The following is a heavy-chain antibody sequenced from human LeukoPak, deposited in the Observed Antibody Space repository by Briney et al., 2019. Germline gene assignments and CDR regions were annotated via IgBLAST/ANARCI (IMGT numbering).Heavy chain of an antibody. CDR1: GGSISSSSYY. Sequence: PSETLSLTCTVSGGSISSSSYYWGWIRQPPGKGLEWIGYIYYSGSTYYNPSLKSRVTMSVDTSKNQFSLKLTSVTAADTAVYYCARGVGYMDVWGKGTTVTVSS. CDR2: IYYSGST. CDR3: ARGVGYMDV. J-gene: IGHJ6*03. V-gene: IGHV4-39*01.